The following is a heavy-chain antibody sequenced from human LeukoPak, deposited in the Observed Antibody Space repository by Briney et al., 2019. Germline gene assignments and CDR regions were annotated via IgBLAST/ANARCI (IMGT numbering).Heavy chain of an antibody. Sequence: SETLSLTCTVSGGSISYYHWNWIRQPPGKGLEWIGYIYYTGGTIYNPSLKSRVTISVDTSKNQFSLKLASVTAADTAVYYCATGYSSTWYYFDYWGQGTLVTVSS. D-gene: IGHD6-13*01. CDR3: ATGYSSTWYYFDY. V-gene: IGHV4-59*01. CDR2: IYYTGGT. J-gene: IGHJ4*02. CDR1: GGSISYYH.